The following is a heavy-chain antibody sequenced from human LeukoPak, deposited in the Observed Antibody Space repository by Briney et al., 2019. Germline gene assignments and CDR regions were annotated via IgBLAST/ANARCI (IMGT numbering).Heavy chain of an antibody. V-gene: IGHV6-1*01. CDR2: TYYRSTWYN. J-gene: IGHJ5*02. CDR3: ARRLTQYDCFDP. D-gene: IGHD2-2*01. CDR1: GDSVSSNSVT. Sequence: QTLSLTCAISGDSVSSNSVTWNWIRQSPSRGLEWLGRTYYRSTWYNDYAVSVRGRITVNPDTSKNQFSLHLNSVTPGDTAVYYCARRLTQYDCFDPWGQGILVTVSS.